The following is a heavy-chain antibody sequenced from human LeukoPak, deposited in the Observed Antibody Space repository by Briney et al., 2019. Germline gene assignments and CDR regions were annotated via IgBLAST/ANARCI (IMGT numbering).Heavy chain of an antibody. V-gene: IGHV4-38-2*01. J-gene: IGHJ4*02. CDR1: GYSISSGYY. Sequence: PSETLSLTCAVSGYSISSGYYWGWIRQPPGKGLEWIGSIYHSGSTYYNPSLKSRVTISVDTSKNQFSLKLSSVTAADTAVYYCARNSRVVTQIDYWGQGTLVTVSS. CDR3: ARNSRVVTQIDY. D-gene: IGHD3-3*01. CDR2: IYHSGST.